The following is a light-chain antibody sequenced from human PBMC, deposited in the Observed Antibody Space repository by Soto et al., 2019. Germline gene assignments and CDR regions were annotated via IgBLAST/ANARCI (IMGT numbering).Light chain of an antibody. J-gene: IGKJ1*01. CDR3: QQYGGSPRT. CDR1: QSVSGNY. Sequence: IVLTQSPGTLSLSPGERATLSCRASQSVSGNYLVWYQQKRGQAPRLLIYGASNRATGIPDTFSGSGSGTAFTLTISRLEPEDFAMYYCQQYGGSPRTFGQGTKVEIK. CDR2: GAS. V-gene: IGKV3-20*01.